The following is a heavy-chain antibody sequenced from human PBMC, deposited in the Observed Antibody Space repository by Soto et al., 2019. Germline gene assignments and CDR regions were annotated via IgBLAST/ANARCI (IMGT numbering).Heavy chain of an antibody. D-gene: IGHD2-8*01. Sequence: SENPAITSTVYDGSISSSNYSWAWIRQSPGKGLEWIASIYYSGSTYYNPSLKSRVTISADTSKNQFSLKLSSVTAADTAMYYCTCHSPHLRGYYCGPGSTVTVS. V-gene: IGHV4-39*05. CDR2: IYYSGST. J-gene: IGHJ6*02. CDR3: TCHSPHLRGYY. CDR1: DGSISSSNYS.